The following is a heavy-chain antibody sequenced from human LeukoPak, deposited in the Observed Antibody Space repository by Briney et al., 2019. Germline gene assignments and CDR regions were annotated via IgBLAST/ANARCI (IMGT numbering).Heavy chain of an antibody. V-gene: IGHV4-59*01. D-gene: IGHD6-13*01. Sequence: PSETLSLTCTVSGGSISSYYWSWIRQPPGKGLEWIGYIYYSGITNYNPSLKSRVTISVDTSKNQFSLKLSSLTAADTAVYYCARGTYGSSWQPEHFDYWGQGTLVTVFS. CDR1: GGSISSYY. CDR2: IYYSGIT. CDR3: ARGTYGSSWQPEHFDY. J-gene: IGHJ4*02.